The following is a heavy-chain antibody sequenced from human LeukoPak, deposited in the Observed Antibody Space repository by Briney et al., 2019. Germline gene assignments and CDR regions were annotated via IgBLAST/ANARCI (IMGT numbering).Heavy chain of an antibody. Sequence: SETLSLTCTVSGGSISSGSYYWGWIRQPPGKGLEWIGSIYYSGSSFDNPALKSRVTISVDTSKNQFSLKLSSVTAADTAVYYCARHRSGWLQSSFDYWGQGTLVTVSS. CDR3: ARHRSGWLQSSFDY. CDR2: IYYSGSS. J-gene: IGHJ4*02. D-gene: IGHD5-24*01. CDR1: GGSISSGSYY. V-gene: IGHV4-39*01.